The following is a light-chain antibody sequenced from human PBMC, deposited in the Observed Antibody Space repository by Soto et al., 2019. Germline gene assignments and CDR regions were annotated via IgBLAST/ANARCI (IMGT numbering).Light chain of an antibody. J-gene: IGKJ1*01. CDR2: AAS. V-gene: IGKV1-39*01. CDR3: RHSTTWT. CDR1: QGISTY. Sequence: DIQMTQSPSSLSASVGDRVTITCRASQGISTYLNWYQQKPGKAPKLLIYAASSLQSGVPSRFSGSGSETDFTLTITSLQPEDFATYSCRHSTTWTFGQGTKV.